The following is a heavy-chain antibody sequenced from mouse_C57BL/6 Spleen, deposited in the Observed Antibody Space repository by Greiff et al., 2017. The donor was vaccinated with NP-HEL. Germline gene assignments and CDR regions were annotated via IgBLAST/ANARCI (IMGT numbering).Heavy chain of an antibody. CDR3: ARMARTIN. Sequence: EVHLVESGGGLVQPGGSLKLSCAASGFTFSSYGMSWVRQTPDKRLELVATINSNGGSTYYPDSVKGRFTISRDNAKNTLYLQMSSLKSEDTAMYYCARMARTINCGQGTTLTVSS. V-gene: IGHV5-6-3*01. CDR1: GFTFSSYG. CDR2: INSNGGST. J-gene: IGHJ2*01.